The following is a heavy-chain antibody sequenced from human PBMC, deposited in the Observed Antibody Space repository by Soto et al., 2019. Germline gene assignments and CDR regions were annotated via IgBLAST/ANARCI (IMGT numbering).Heavy chain of an antibody. CDR3: ARGVVRRVIIQYTSFFDY. CDR1: GGSFSDYY. D-gene: IGHD3-10*01. Sequence: QVQLQQWGAGLLKPSETLSLTCAVYGGSFSDYYWSWIRQAPGRGLEWIAEINHSGSTSYNPSLKSRANISVDTSKNQFSLKLTSLTAADTAVYYCARGVVRRVIIQYTSFFDYWGQGTLVAVSS. CDR2: INHSGST. V-gene: IGHV4-34*01. J-gene: IGHJ4*02.